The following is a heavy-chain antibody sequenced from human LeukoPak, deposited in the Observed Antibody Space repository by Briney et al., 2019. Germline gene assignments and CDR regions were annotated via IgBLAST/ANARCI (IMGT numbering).Heavy chain of an antibody. D-gene: IGHD6-13*01. V-gene: IGHV4-59*01. Sequence: PSETLSLTCTVSGGSISSYYWSWIRQAPGKGLEWIGYIYYSGSTNYNPSLKSRVTISVDTSKNQFSLKLSSVTAADTAVYYCARVAIAAAGSYWFDPWGQGTLVTVSS. CDR3: ARVAIAAAGSYWFDP. CDR2: IYYSGST. J-gene: IGHJ5*02. CDR1: GGSISSYY.